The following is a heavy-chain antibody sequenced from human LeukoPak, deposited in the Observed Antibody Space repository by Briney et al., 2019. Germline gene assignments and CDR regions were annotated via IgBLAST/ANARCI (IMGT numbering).Heavy chain of an antibody. J-gene: IGHJ4*02. CDR3: ARDGGLVGSTPLY. CDR1: GYSISSGYY. D-gene: IGHD1-26*01. V-gene: IGHV4-38-2*02. Sequence: SETLSLTCTVSGYSISSGYYWGWIRQPPGKGLEWIGSIYHSGSTYYNPSLKSRVTISVDTSKNQFSLKLSSVTAADTAVYYCARDGGLVGSTPLYWGQGTLVTVSS. CDR2: IYHSGST.